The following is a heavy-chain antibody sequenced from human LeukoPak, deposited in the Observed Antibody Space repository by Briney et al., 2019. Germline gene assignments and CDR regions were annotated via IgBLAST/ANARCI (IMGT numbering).Heavy chain of an antibody. CDR3: ARDRWNSGAFDY. D-gene: IGHD1-7*01. CDR2: ISSSGSTI. Sequence: GGSLRLSCAASGFTFSSYEMNWVRQAPGKGLEWVSYISSSGSTIYYADSVKGRFTISRDNAKNSLKLQMNSLRAEDTAVYYCARDRWNSGAFDYWGQGTLVTVSS. J-gene: IGHJ4*02. CDR1: GFTFSSYE. V-gene: IGHV3-48*03.